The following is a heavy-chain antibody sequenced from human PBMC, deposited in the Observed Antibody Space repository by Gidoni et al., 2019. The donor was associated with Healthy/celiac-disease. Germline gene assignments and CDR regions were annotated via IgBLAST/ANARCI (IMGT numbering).Heavy chain of an antibody. V-gene: IGHV1-18*01. J-gene: IGHJ6*03. CDR2: ISAYNGNT. CDR3: ARWGPIGPEYYYYMDV. D-gene: IGHD3-16*02. Sequence: QAPGQGLEWMGWISAYNGNTNYAQKLQGRVTMTTDTSTSTAYMELRSLRSDDTAVYYCARWGPIGPEYYYYMDVWGKGTTVTVSS.